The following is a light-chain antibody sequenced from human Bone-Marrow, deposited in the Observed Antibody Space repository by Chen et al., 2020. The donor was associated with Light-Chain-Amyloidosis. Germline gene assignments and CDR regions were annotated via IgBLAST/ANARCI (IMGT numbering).Light chain of an antibody. CDR3: QQYGTSPLT. V-gene: IGKV3-20*01. CDR1: QTISSNY. Sequence: EIVLTQSPGTLSLSPGEGANLSCRASQTISSNYLTWYQQKFGQAPRLLIYGSPSRATGIPVRFTGSGSGTDFTLTINRLEPEDFAMYYCQQYGTSPLTFGGGTKVDIK. CDR2: GSP. J-gene: IGKJ4*01.